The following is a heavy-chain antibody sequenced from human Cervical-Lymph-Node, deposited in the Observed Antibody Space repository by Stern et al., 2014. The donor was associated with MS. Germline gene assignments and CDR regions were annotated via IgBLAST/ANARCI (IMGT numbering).Heavy chain of an antibody. D-gene: IGHD2-21*02. CDR2: ISSNGGRP. Sequence: EVQLVESGGGLVQPGGSMRLSCAASGFTFSSYAMHWVRQAPGKGLEYVSVISSNGGRPYYANSVKGRFTISRDNSKNTLYLHMGSLRVEDMAVYYCARGVTYCGGDCYGWYFDLWGRGTLVTVSS. J-gene: IGHJ2*01. V-gene: IGHV3-64*01. CDR3: ARGVTYCGGDCYGWYFDL. CDR1: GFTFSSYA.